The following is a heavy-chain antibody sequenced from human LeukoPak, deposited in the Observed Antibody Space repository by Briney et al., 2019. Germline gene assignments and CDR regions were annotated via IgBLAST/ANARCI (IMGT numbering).Heavy chain of an antibody. CDR1: GGSISSSSYY. Sequence: SETLSLTCTVSGGSISSSSYYWGWIRQPPGKGLEWIGSIYYSGSTYYNPSLKSRVTISVDTSKNQFSLKLSSVTAADTAVYYCARHRQSTRSKYYFDYWGQGTLVTVSS. CDR3: ARHRQSTRSKYYFDY. CDR2: IYYSGST. J-gene: IGHJ4*02. D-gene: IGHD1-1*01. V-gene: IGHV4-39*01.